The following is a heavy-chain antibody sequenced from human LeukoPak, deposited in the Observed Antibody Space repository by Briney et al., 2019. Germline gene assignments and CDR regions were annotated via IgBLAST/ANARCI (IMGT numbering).Heavy chain of an antibody. CDR3: AKEAQLTIFGVVITYYFDY. CDR1: GFTFSSYS. CDR2: IRSSSNII. V-gene: IGHV3-48*01. J-gene: IGHJ4*02. Sequence: GGSLRLSCAASGFTFSSYSMNWVRQAPGKGLEWVSYIRSSSNIIYYADSVKGRFTISRDNSKNTLYLQMNSLRAEDTAVYYCAKEAQLTIFGVVITYYFDYWGQGTLVTVSS. D-gene: IGHD3-3*01.